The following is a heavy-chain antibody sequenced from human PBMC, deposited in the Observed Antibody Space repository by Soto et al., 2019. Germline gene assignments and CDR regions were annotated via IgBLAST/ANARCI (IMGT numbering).Heavy chain of an antibody. CDR2: ISSSSSTI. CDR3: ARDGTWIQLWLEGAFDI. CDR1: GFTFSSYS. V-gene: IGHV3-48*02. J-gene: IGHJ3*02. Sequence: EVQLVESGGGLVQPGGSLRLSCAASGFTFSSYSMNWVRQAPGKGLEWVSYISSSSSTIYYADSVKGRFTISRDNAKNSLYLQMNSLRDEDTAVYYCARDGTWIQLWLEGAFDIWGRGTMVTVSS. D-gene: IGHD5-18*01.